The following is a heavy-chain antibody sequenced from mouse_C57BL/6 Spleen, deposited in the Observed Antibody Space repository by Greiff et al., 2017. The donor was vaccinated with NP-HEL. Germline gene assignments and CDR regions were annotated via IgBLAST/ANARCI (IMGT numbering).Heavy chain of an antibody. CDR3: ARSYDGYYGAWFAY. CDR2: ISDGGSYT. D-gene: IGHD2-3*01. CDR1: GFTFSSYA. V-gene: IGHV5-4*03. Sequence: EVKVVESGGGLVKPGGSLKLSCAASGFTFSSYAMSWVRQTPEKRLEWVATISDGGSYTYYPDNVKGRFTISRDNAKNNLYLQMSHLKSEDTAMYYCARSYDGYYGAWFAYWGQGTLVTVSA. J-gene: IGHJ3*01.